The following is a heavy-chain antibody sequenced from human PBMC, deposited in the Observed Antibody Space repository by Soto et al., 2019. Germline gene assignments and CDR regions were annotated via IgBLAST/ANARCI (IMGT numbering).Heavy chain of an antibody. D-gene: IGHD3-16*01. J-gene: IGHJ4*02. Sequence: QVQLQESGPGLVKPSQTLSLTCTVSGGSISSGAYYWSWIRQHPGKGLEWIGYIYYSGNTYCNPSLKSRVTISVDTSKNQFSLKLSSVTAADTAVYYCARVGLRLGDYFDYWGQGTLVSVSS. CDR3: ARVGLRLGDYFDY. V-gene: IGHV4-31*03. CDR2: IYYSGNT. CDR1: GGSISSGAYY.